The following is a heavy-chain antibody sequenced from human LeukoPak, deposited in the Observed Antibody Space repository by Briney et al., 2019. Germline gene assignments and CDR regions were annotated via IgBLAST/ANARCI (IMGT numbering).Heavy chain of an antibody. CDR2: IIPILGIA. D-gene: IGHD2-21*02. J-gene: IGHJ5*02. V-gene: IGHV1-69*04. CDR3: ASGGNCGGDCCSFWFDP. CDR1: GGTFSSYA. Sequence: SVKVSCKASGGTFSSYAISWVRQAPGQGLEWMGRIIPILGIANYAQKFQGRVTITADKSTSTAYMELSSLRSEDTAVYYCASGGNCGGDCCSFWFDPWGQGTLVTVSS.